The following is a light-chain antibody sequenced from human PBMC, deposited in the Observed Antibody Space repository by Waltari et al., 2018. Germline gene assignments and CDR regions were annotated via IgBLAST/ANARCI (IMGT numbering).Light chain of an antibody. V-gene: IGKV3-20*01. CDR1: QSISKY. CDR2: DAP. J-gene: IGKJ1*01. CDR3: QKYGSLPAT. Sequence: EIMLTQSPGTLPLSQGERATLSCRASQSISKYLAWYQQKPGQAPRLLIYDAPSRATGIPDRFSGSGSGTDFSLTISRLEPEDSAVYYCQKYGSLPATFGQGTKVEIK.